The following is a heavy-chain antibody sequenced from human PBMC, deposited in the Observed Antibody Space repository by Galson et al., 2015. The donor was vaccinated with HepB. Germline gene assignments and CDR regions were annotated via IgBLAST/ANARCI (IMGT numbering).Heavy chain of an antibody. D-gene: IGHD1-26*01. CDR3: ARISGESYALIDF. Sequence: SETLSLTCAVYGGSFSGYYWSWIRQPPGKGLEWIGEINHSGSTNYNPSLKSRVTISVDTSKNQFSLKLSSVTAADTAVYYCARISGESYALIDFWGQGTLVTVSS. CDR1: GGSFSGYY. CDR2: INHSGST. V-gene: IGHV4-34*01. J-gene: IGHJ4*02.